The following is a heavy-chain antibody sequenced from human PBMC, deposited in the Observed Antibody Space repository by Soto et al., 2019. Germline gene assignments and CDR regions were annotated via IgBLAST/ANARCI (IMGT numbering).Heavy chain of an antibody. CDR2: ISGSGGGK. Sequence: EVQLLESGGGSAQPGGSLSLSCAASGVTFTNYAMTCVRQAPGKPLEWVSGISGSGGGKYDADSVKGHFTISREISRNTRYLHTHSLRPEDTARYYCAREIGEQGQLPMPGAFWGQGSLGTVSS. CDR1: GVTFTNYA. CDR3: AREIGEQGQLPMPGAF. J-gene: IGHJ4*02. V-gene: IGHV3-23*01. D-gene: IGHD2-2*01.